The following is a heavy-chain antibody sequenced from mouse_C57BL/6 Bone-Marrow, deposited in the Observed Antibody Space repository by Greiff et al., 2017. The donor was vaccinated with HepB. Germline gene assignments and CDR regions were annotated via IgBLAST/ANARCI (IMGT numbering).Heavy chain of an antibody. J-gene: IGHJ1*03. V-gene: IGHV1-82*01. D-gene: IGHD2-4*01. Sequence: QVQLQQSGPELVKPGASVKISCKASGYAFSSSWMNWVKQRPGKGLEWIGRIYPGDGDTNYNGKFKGKATLTADKSSSTAYMQLSSLTSEDSAVYFCARSIYYDSWYFDVWGTGTTVTVSS. CDR1: GYAFSSSW. CDR3: ARSIYYDSWYFDV. CDR2: IYPGDGDT.